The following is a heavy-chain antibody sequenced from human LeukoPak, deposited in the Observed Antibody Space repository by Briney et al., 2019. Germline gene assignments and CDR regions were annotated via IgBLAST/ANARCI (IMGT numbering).Heavy chain of an antibody. CDR3: AKALDYFNYDFDI. CDR1: GFTFSVYA. CDR2: ISGSGAST. V-gene: IGHV3-23*01. Sequence: PGGSLRLSCAASGFTFSVYAMNGVRQAPGKGLDWVSGISGSGASTYYADSVKGRFTISRDNSKNTLYLQMNSLRAEDTAVYYCAKALDYFNYDFDIWGQGTLVTVSS. D-gene: IGHD4-11*01. J-gene: IGHJ4*02.